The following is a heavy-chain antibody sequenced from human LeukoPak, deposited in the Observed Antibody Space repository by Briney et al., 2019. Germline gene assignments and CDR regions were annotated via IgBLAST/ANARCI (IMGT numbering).Heavy chain of an antibody. V-gene: IGHV3-21*01. CDR2: ISSSSSYI. Sequence: GGSLRLSCAASGFTFTSYSMNWVRQAPGKGLDWVSSISSSSSYIYYADSVKGRFTISRDNAKNSLYLQMNSLRAEDTAVYYFASDLSPYGDYLSHYGCQGTLVTVSS. CDR1: GFTFTSYS. J-gene: IGHJ4*02. D-gene: IGHD4-17*01. CDR3: ASDLSPYGDYLSHY.